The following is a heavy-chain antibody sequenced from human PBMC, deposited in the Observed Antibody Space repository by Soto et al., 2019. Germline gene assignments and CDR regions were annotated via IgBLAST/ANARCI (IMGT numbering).Heavy chain of an antibody. CDR2: ISSSSSYI. CDR1: GFTFSSYS. V-gene: IGHV3-21*01. Sequence: PGGSLRLSCAASGFTFSSYSMNWVRQAPGKGLEWVSSISSSSSYIYYPDSVKGRFTIFRDNAKNSLYLQMNSLRAEDTAVYYCARGQSRLPLDYRGQGTLVTVSS. D-gene: IGHD4-17*01. CDR3: ARGQSRLPLDY. J-gene: IGHJ4*02.